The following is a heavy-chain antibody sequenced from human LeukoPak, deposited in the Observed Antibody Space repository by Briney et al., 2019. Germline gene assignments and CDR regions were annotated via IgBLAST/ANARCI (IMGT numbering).Heavy chain of an antibody. CDR1: GGSFSGYY. CDR3: ARTGYCSNTSCYAWYAFDI. V-gene: IGHV4-34*01. Sequence: SETLSLTCAVYGGSFSGYYWSWIRQPPGKGLEWIGEINHSGSTNYNPSLKSRVTISVDTSKNQFSLKLSSVIAADTAVYYCARTGYCSNTSCYAWYAFDIWGQGTMVTVSS. CDR2: INHSGST. D-gene: IGHD2-2*01. J-gene: IGHJ3*02.